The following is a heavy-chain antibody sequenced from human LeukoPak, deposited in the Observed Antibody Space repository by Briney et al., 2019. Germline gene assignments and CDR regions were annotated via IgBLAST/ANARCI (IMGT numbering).Heavy chain of an antibody. CDR3: AKDSKMSYYGSGSHYDY. CDR2: IGPSGGNT. J-gene: IGHJ4*02. Sequence: GGSLRLSCAASGITFSNYFMSWVRQAPGKGLEWVSAIGPSGGNTFYADSVKGRFTISRDNSKNTLYLQMTSLRAEETAVYYCAKDSKMSYYGSGSHYDYWGQGTLVTVSS. CDR1: GITFSNYF. D-gene: IGHD3-10*01. V-gene: IGHV3-23*01.